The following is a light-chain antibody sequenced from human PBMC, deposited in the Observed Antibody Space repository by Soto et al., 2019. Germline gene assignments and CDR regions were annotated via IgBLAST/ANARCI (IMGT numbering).Light chain of an antibody. V-gene: IGLV2-8*01. J-gene: IGLJ3*02. CDR1: SSDVGGYKY. CDR2: EVS. CDR3: SSYAGSNNWV. Sequence: QSALTQPPSASGSPGQSVTISCTGTSSDVGGYKYVSWYQQHPGKAPKLMIYEVSKRPSGVPDRFSGSKSGNTASLTVSGLQAEDEADYYCSSYAGSNNWVLGGGTKVTVL.